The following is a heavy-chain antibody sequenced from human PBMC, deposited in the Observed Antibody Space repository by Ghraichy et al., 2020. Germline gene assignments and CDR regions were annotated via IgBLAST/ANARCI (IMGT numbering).Heavy chain of an antibody. CDR1: GGTFTNYY. CDR3: ARTPYSGDYEDH. J-gene: IGHJ4*02. V-gene: IGHV4-34*01. D-gene: IGHD4-17*01. CDR2: INHSGST. Sequence: SQTLSLTCAVYGGTFTNYYWTWIRQPPGKGLEWVGEINHSGSTNYNPYLKRRVTISAGTSKNKFSLRLTSLTAADTAVDYCARTPYSGDYEDHWGQGTLVTVSS.